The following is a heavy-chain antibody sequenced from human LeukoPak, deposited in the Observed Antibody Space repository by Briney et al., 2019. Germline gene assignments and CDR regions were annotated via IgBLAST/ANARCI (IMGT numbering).Heavy chain of an antibody. V-gene: IGHV4-30-2*01. D-gene: IGHD3-22*01. CDR3: ARFYDSSGYYYFDY. Sequence: SETLSLTCAVSGGSISSGGYSWSWIRQPPGKGLEWTGYIYHSGSTYYNPSLKSRVTISVDRSKNQFSLKLSSVTAADTAVYYCARFYDSSGYYYFDYWGQGTLVTVSS. J-gene: IGHJ4*02. CDR2: IYHSGST. CDR1: GGSISSGGYS.